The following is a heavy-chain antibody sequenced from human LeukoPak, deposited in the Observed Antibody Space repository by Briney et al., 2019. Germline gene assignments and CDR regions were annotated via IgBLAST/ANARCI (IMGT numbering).Heavy chain of an antibody. V-gene: IGHV1-8*03. CDR1: GYTFTSYD. J-gene: IGHJ6*03. Sequence: GASVKVSCKASGYTFTSYDINWVRQATGQGLEWMGWMNPNSGNTGYAQKFQGRVTITRNTSISTAYMELSSLRSEDTAVYYCARASQYYYYYYMDVWGKGTTVTVSS. CDR3: ARASQYYYYYYMDV. CDR2: MNPNSGNT.